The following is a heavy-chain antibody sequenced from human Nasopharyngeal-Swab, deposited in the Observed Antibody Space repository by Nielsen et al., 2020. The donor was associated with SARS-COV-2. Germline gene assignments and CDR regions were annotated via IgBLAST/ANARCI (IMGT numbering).Heavy chain of an antibody. CDR1: GFTFNSYA. Sequence: GESLKISCAASGFTFNSYAMHWVRQAPGKGLEWVAVISYDGSNKYYADSVKGRFTISRDNSKNTLYLQMNSLRAEDTAVYYCGRTAHWGQGTLVTVSS. CDR3: GRTAH. CDR2: ISYDGSNK. V-gene: IGHV3-30*04. J-gene: IGHJ4*02.